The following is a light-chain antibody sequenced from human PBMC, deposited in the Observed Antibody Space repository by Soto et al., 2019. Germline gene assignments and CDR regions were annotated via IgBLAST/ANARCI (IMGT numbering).Light chain of an antibody. Sequence: QSVLTQPASVSGSPGQSITISCTGTSSDVGGYNYVSWYQQHPGKAPKLMIYEVTNRPSGVSNRFSGSKSGNTASLTISGLQAEYEADYYCSSYTSSTTGVFGGGTKLTVL. CDR2: EVT. CDR3: SSYTSSTTGV. J-gene: IGLJ3*02. CDR1: SSDVGGYNY. V-gene: IGLV2-14*01.